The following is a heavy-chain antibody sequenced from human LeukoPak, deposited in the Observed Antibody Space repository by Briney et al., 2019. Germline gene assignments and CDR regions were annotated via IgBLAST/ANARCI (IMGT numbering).Heavy chain of an antibody. CDR3: ARDKHYYDGWFDP. V-gene: IGHV3-48*04. CDR1: GFTFSSYS. D-gene: IGHD3-22*01. J-gene: IGHJ5*02. Sequence: GGSLRLSCAASGFTFSSYSMNWVRQAPGKGLEWVSYISSSSSTIYYADSVKGRFTISRDNAKNSLYLQMNSLRAEDTAVYYCARDKHYYDGWFDPWGQGTLVTVSS. CDR2: ISSSSSTI.